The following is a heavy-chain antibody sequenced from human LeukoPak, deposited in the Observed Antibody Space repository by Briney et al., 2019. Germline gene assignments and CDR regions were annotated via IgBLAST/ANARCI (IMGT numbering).Heavy chain of an antibody. V-gene: IGHV3-7*01. CDR1: GFTFSSYW. D-gene: IGHD3-16*01. Sequence: GGSLRLSCAASGFTFSSYWMSWVRQAPGKGLECVSNINQDESEKYYMDSVKGRFTISRDNAKNSLYLQMNSMRAEDTAVYYCAKSSTARGGDDHWGQGTLVTVSS. CDR3: AKSSTARGGDDH. J-gene: IGHJ4*02. CDR2: INQDESEK.